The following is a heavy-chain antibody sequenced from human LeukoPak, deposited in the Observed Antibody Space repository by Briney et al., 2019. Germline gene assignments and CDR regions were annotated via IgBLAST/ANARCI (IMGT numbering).Heavy chain of an antibody. V-gene: IGHV4-59*01. CDR2: IYYTGST. Sequence: SETLSLTCTVSGGPISGYYWSWIRQPPGKGLEWIGFIYYTGSTYYHPSLNSRVTMSVDTSTNRLSLKLSSVTAADTAIYCCARGGNCSGGSCYSFPGASFEYWGPGTLVTVSS. D-gene: IGHD2-15*01. CDR1: GGPISGYY. J-gene: IGHJ4*02. CDR3: ARGGNCSGGSCYSFPGASFEY.